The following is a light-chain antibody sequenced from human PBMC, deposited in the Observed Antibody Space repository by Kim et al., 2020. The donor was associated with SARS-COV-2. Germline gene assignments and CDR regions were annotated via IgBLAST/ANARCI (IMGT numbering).Light chain of an antibody. CDR2: DAS. V-gene: IGKV1-5*01. J-gene: IGKJ1*01. Sequence: DIQMTQSPSTLSASVGDRVTITCRASQSISSWLAWYQQKPGKAPKVLIYDASSLESGVPSRFSGSGSGTEFTLTISSLQPDDFATYHCQQYDSRCTVGQGTKVDIK. CDR1: QSISSW. CDR3: QQYDSRCT.